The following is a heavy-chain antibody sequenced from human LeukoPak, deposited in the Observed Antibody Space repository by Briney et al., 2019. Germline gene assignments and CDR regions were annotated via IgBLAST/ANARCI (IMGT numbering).Heavy chain of an antibody. CDR2: IYYSGST. J-gene: IGHJ4*02. Sequence: SETLSLTCTVSGGSISSHYWSWIRQPPGKGLEWIGYIYYSGSTNYNPSLKSRVTISVDTSKNQFSLKVNSVTAADAAVYYCATGNYLDFWGQGTLVTVSS. V-gene: IGHV4-59*11. CDR3: ATGNYLDF. CDR1: GGSISSHY. D-gene: IGHD1-26*01.